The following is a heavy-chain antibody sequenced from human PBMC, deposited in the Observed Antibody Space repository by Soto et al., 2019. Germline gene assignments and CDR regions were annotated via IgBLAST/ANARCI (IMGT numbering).Heavy chain of an antibody. CDR2: ISYDGRNK. CDR3: ARDRSNV. V-gene: IGHV3-30*04. CDR1: GFTFSSYA. D-gene: IGHD2-8*01. J-gene: IGHJ4*02. Sequence: GGSLRLSCAASGFTFSSYAMHWVRQAPGKGLEWVAFISYDGRNKYYADSVKGRFTISRDNSKNTLYMQMNSLRAEDTAVYYCARDRSNVWGQGTLVTVSS.